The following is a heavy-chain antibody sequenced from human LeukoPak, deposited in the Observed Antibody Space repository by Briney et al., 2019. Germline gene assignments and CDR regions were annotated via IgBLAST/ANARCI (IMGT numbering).Heavy chain of an antibody. CDR2: ISYDGSNK. D-gene: IGHD2-21*02. Sequence: GGSLRLSCAASGFTFSSYAMHGVRQAPGKGLEWVAVISYDGSNKYYADSVKGRFIISRDNSKNTLYLQMNSLRAEDTAVYYCAREKATALAFDYWGQGTLVTVSS. V-gene: IGHV3-30*04. J-gene: IGHJ4*02. CDR3: AREKATALAFDY. CDR1: GFTFSSYA.